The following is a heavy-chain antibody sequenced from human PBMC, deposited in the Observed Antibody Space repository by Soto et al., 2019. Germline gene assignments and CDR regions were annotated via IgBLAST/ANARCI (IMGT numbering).Heavy chain of an antibody. Sequence: PSETLSLTCTVSGGSISSGGYYWSWIRQHPGKGLEWIGYIYYSGSTYYNPSLKSRVTISVDTSKNQFSLKLSSVTAADTAVYYCARGKYSSSWYWFDPRGQGPMLTVST. CDR2: IYYSGST. D-gene: IGHD6-13*01. J-gene: IGHJ5*02. CDR1: GGSISSGGYY. V-gene: IGHV4-31*03. CDR3: ARGKYSSSWYWFDP.